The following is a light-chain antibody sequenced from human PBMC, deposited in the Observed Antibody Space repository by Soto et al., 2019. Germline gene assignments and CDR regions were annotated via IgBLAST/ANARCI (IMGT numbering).Light chain of an antibody. V-gene: IGLV1-40*01. J-gene: IGLJ2*01. CDR3: LSYDSGLSGVV. CDR2: GNS. CDR1: SSNIGAGYD. Sequence: QSVLTQPPSVSGAPGQRVTISCTGSSSNIGAGYDVHWYQQLPGTAPKLLIYGNSNRPAGVPDRFSGSKSGTSASRAITGLQAEDEADYYCLSYDSGLSGVVFGGGTRVTVL.